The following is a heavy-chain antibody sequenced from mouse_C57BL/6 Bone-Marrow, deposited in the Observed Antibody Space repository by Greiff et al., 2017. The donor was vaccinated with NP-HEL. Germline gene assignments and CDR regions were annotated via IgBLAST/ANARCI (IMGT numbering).Heavy chain of an antibody. V-gene: IGHV7-3*01. D-gene: IGHD1-1*01. Sequence: DVMLVESGGGLVQPGGSLSLSCAASGFTFTDYYMSWVRQPPGKALEWLGFIRNKANGYTTEYSASVKGRFTISRDNSQSILYLQMNALRAEDSATYYCASGVYYYGSSYWYFDVWGTGTTVTVSS. CDR2: IRNKANGYTT. CDR3: ASGVYYYGSSYWYFDV. J-gene: IGHJ1*03. CDR1: GFTFTDYY.